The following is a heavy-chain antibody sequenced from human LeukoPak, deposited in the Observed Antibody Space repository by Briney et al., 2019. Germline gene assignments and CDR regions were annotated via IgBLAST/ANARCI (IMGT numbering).Heavy chain of an antibody. CDR1: GYSISSGYY. CDR3: ARGITIFGVVIPNRFDY. CDR2: VYHSGST. J-gene: IGHJ4*02. Sequence: PSETLSLTCAVSGYSISSGYYWGWIRQPPGKGLEWIGSVYHSGSTYYNPSLKSQVTISVDTSKNQFSLKLSSVSAADTAVYYCARGITIFGVVIPNRFDYWGQGTLVTVSS. V-gene: IGHV4-38-2*01. D-gene: IGHD3-3*01.